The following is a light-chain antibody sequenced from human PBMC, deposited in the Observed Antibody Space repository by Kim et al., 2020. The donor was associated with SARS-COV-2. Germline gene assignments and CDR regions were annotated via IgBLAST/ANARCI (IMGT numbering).Light chain of an antibody. CDR2: DGN. Sequence: QMTQSPATLSASVGDRVTITCRASQSVNAWVAWYQQKPGQAPKMWIYDGNTSKTGVPSRFSGRGSGTTFTLTISSVQPDDFATYYCQQYDSYSYSFGQGTKLEIK. CDR3: QQYDSYSYS. CDR1: QSVNAW. J-gene: IGKJ2*03. V-gene: IGKV1-5*01.